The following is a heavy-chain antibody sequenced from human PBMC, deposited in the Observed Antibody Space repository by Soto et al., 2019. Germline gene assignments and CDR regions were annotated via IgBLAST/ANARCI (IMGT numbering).Heavy chain of an antibody. D-gene: IGHD3-3*01. J-gene: IGHJ6*03. Sequence: LETLSLTCTVSGGSISSSSYYWGWIRQPPGKGLEWIGSIYYSGSTYYNPSLKSRVTISVDTSKNQFSLKLSSVTAADTAVYYCARVGSTIFGVVIPVSYYMDVWGKGTTVTVSS. V-gene: IGHV4-39*01. CDR1: GGSISSSSYY. CDR2: IYYSGST. CDR3: ARVGSTIFGVVIPVSYYMDV.